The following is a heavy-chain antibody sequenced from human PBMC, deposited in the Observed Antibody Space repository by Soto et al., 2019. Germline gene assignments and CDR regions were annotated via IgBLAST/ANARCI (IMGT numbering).Heavy chain of an antibody. V-gene: IGHV1-18*04. D-gene: IGHD6-6*01. CDR2: ISTSNGNT. J-gene: IGHJ4*02. Sequence: QVQLVQSGVEVKKPGASVKVSCKASGYIFSSYGLSWVRLAPGQGLEWMGWISTSNGNTKCAQKFQDRVAMTTATSTSTAYMELRSLRSDDSAVYYCARTLSSSSSPYYFNFWGQGTLVSVSS. CDR3: ARTLSSSSSPYYFNF. CDR1: GYIFSSYG.